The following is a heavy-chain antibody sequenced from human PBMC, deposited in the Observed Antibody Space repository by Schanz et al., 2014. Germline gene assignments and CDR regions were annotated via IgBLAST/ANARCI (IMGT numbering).Heavy chain of an antibody. Sequence: QVQLVESGGSVVQPGRSLRLSCAGSGFISDYGMHWVRQAPGRGLEWVAVISYHGSEKYYADSVKGRFTISRDNSKNTLYLQMNSLRAEDTALYFCAKDPHKDYGGKPQAFDIWGQGTMVTVSS. J-gene: IGHJ3*02. CDR3: AKDPHKDYGGKPQAFDI. V-gene: IGHV3-30*18. CDR2: ISYHGSEK. D-gene: IGHD4-17*01. CDR1: GFISDYG.